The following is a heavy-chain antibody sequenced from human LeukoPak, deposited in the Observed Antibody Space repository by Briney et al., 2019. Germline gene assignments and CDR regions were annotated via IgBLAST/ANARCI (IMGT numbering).Heavy chain of an antibody. D-gene: IGHD3-10*01. CDR2: MNPNSGNT. Sequence: ASVKVSCKASGYTFTSYDINWVRQATGQGLEWMGWMNPNSGNTGYAQKFQGRVTITRNTSISTAYMELSSLRSEDTAVYYCARDRDPLVRCDYWGQGTLVTVSS. V-gene: IGHV1-8*03. CDR3: ARDRDPLVRCDY. J-gene: IGHJ4*02. CDR1: GYTFTSYD.